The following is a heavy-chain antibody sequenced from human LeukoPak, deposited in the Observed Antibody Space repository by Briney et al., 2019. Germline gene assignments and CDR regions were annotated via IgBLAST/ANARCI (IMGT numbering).Heavy chain of an antibody. Sequence: ASVKVSCKASGYTFTSYGFSWVRQAPGQGLEWMGWISAYNGNTNYAQKLQGRVTMTTDTSTSTAYMELRSLRSDDTAVYYCARDRKYYYGSGSHYYFDYWGQGTLVTVSS. CDR1: GYTFTSYG. V-gene: IGHV1-18*01. J-gene: IGHJ4*02. CDR2: ISAYNGNT. CDR3: ARDRKYYYGSGSHYYFDY. D-gene: IGHD3-10*01.